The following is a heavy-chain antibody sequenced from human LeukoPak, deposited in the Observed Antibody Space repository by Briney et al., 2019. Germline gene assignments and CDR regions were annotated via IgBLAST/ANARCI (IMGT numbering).Heavy chain of an antibody. CDR1: GFTFSSYS. D-gene: IGHD2-2*01. J-gene: IGHJ3*02. CDR2: ISSSSSTI. Sequence: GGSLRLSCAASGFTFSSYSMNWVRQAPGKGLEWVSYISSSSSTIYYADSVKGRFTISRDNSKNTLYLQMNSLRAEDTAVYYCASRAIVVPAGSDIWGQGTMVTVSS. CDR3: ASRAIVVPAGSDI. V-gene: IGHV3-48*01.